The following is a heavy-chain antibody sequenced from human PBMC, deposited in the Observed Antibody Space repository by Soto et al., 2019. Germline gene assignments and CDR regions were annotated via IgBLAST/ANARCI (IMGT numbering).Heavy chain of an antibody. Sequence: QVQLVESGGGVVQPGRSLRLSCAASGFTFSSYGMHWVRQAPGKGLEWVAVISYDGSNKYYADSVKGRFTISRDNSKNTLYLQMNSLGAEDTAVYYCAKDEYDSSGYYYFDAFDIWGQGTMVTVSS. V-gene: IGHV3-30*18. CDR1: GFTFSSYG. CDR2: ISYDGSNK. CDR3: AKDEYDSSGYYYFDAFDI. J-gene: IGHJ3*02. D-gene: IGHD3-22*01.